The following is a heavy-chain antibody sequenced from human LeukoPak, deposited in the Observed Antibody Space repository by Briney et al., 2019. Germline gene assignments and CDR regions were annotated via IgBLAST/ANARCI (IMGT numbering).Heavy chain of an antibody. Sequence: SETLPLTCAVYGGSFSGYYWSWIRQPPGKGLEWIGEINHSGSTNYNPSLKSRVTISVDTSKNQFSLKLSSVTAADTAVYYCARNSIYYYYGMDVWGQGTTVTVSS. J-gene: IGHJ6*02. CDR3: ARNSIYYYYGMDV. D-gene: IGHD2-21*01. CDR1: GGSFSGYY. CDR2: INHSGST. V-gene: IGHV4-34*01.